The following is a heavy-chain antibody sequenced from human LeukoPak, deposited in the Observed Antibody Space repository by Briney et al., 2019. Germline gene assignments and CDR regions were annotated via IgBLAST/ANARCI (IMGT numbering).Heavy chain of an antibody. CDR1: GGSFSGYY. CDR3: ARGVYYYGSGTKENWFDP. Sequence: PSETLSLTCAVYGGSFSGYYWSWIRQPPGKGLEWIGEINHSGSTNYNPSLKSRVTISVDTTKNQFSLKLSSVTAADTAVYYCARGVYYYGSGTKENWFDPWGQGTLVTVSS. D-gene: IGHD3-10*01. CDR2: INHSGST. V-gene: IGHV4-34*01. J-gene: IGHJ5*02.